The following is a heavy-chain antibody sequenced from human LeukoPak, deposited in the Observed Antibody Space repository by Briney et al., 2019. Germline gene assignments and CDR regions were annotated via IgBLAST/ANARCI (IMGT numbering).Heavy chain of an antibody. V-gene: IGHV1-18*01. CDR3: AILGSGLLGTAFDY. Sequence: ASVKVSCKASGYTFTSYGISWVRQAPGQGLEWMGWISAYNGNTNYAQKLQGRVTMTTDTSTSTAYMELRSPRSDDTAVYYCAILGSGLLGTAFDYWGQGTLVTVSS. D-gene: IGHD2-15*01. J-gene: IGHJ4*02. CDR1: GYTFTSYG. CDR2: ISAYNGNT.